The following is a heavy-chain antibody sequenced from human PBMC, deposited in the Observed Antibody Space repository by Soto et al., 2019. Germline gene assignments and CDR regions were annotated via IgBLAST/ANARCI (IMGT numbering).Heavy chain of an antibody. D-gene: IGHD3-10*01. J-gene: IGHJ5*02. CDR2: ISAYHGKT. CDR1: GYTFTNYG. CDR3: ERXRSFTMVRVDALLCIDA. V-gene: IGHV1-18*04. Sequence: GASVKVSCKASGYTFTNYGISWVRQAPGQGLEWMGWISAYHGKTNYAQKLQGRVTMTTDTSTSTAYMELRSLRSDDTAVYYGERXRSFTMVRVDALLCIDAWGQGTLVTVSS.